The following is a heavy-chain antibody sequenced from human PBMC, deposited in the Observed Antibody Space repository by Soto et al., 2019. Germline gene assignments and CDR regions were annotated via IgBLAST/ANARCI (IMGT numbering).Heavy chain of an antibody. CDR3: AKELYSSNSRGIFDY. V-gene: IGHV3-23*01. Sequence: EVQLLESGGGLIQPGGSLRLSCAASGFTFGNYGLTWVRQAPGKGLEWVSGHSADGYSTYYADSVKGRFAISRDRSKKMLYLQMNSLRAEDTAVYYCAKELYSSNSRGIFDYWGQGTLVTVSS. J-gene: IGHJ4*02. D-gene: IGHD6-13*01. CDR2: HSADGYST. CDR1: GFTFGNYG.